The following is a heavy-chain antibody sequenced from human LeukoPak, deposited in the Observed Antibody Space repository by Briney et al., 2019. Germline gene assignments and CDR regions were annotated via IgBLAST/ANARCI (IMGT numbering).Heavy chain of an antibody. Sequence: GGSLRLSCAAARFTFSTYGMHWVRQAPGKGLGWVAVISHEGSNEYYADSVKGRFTISRDNSKNTLYLQMNSLRAEDTAVYYCAKDTIPRIAVAGGGRFDLWGQGTLVTVSS. CDR3: AKDTIPRIAVAGGGRFDL. CDR2: ISHEGSNE. CDR1: RFTFSTYG. D-gene: IGHD6-19*01. J-gene: IGHJ5*02. V-gene: IGHV3-30*18.